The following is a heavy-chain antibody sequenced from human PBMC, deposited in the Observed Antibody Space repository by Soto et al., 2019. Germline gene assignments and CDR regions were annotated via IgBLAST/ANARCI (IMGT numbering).Heavy chain of an antibody. CDR2: INHSGST. CDR1: GGSFSGYY. D-gene: IGHD6-19*01. V-gene: IGHV4-34*01. Sequence: PSETLSLTCAVYGGSFSGYYWSWIRQPPGKGLEWIGEINHSGSTNYNPSLKSRVTISVDTSKNQFSLKLSSVTAADTAVYYCARVEVAGIAVAYYYYYYGMDVWGQGTTVTVSS. CDR3: ARVEVAGIAVAYYYYYYGMDV. J-gene: IGHJ6*02.